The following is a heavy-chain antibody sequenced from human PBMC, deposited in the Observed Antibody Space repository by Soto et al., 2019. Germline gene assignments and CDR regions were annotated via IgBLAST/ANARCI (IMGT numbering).Heavy chain of an antibody. J-gene: IGHJ4*02. D-gene: IGHD3-22*01. CDR2: IYHSGST. V-gene: IGHV4-38-2*01. Sequence: ASETLSLTCAVSGYSISSGYYWGWIRQPPGKGLEWIGSIYHSGSTYYNPSLKSRVTISVDTSKNQFSLKLSSVTAADTAVYYCARVNDYYDSSGYYITSYFDYWGQGTLVTVSS. CDR1: GYSISSGYY. CDR3: ARVNDYYDSSGYYITSYFDY.